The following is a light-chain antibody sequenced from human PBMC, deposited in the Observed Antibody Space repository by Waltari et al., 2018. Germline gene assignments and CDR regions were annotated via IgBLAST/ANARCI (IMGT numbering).Light chain of an antibody. V-gene: IGKV1-27*01. CDR1: QGISNY. Sequence: DIQMNQSPSTLSASVADRVTITRRASQGISNYSAWYQQKPGKVPKLLIYAAYALQSGVPSRFSGSGSGTDFTLTISSLQPEDVATYYCQKYNSAPWTFGQGTKVEIK. CDR2: AAY. CDR3: QKYNSAPWT. J-gene: IGKJ1*01.